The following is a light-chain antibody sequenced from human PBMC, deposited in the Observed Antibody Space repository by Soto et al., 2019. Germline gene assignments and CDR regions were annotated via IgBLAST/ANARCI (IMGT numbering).Light chain of an antibody. CDR3: YSYAGSYIYYV. CDR1: SSDVGNYNL. J-gene: IGLJ1*01. CDR2: EVN. V-gene: IGLV2-23*02. Sequence: QSVLTQPASVSGSPGQSIAISCTGTSSDVGNYNLVSWYQQHPGKAPRLMIFEVNKRPSGVSDRFSGSKSGNTASLTISGLQAYDEADYYCYSYAGSYIYYVFGAGTKVTVL.